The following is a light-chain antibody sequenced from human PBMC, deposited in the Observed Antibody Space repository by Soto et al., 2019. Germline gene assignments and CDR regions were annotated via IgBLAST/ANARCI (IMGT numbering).Light chain of an antibody. Sequence: DIQMPQSPSSVAASVGDRVTITCRASRGVSTWLGWYQQKPGRAPKLLIYGASNLENGVPSRFSGSGSGTDFTLTISRLKTEDFATYYCKQTKSLNPTLGTGTRLDIK. CDR3: KQTKSLNPT. CDR2: GAS. J-gene: IGKJ5*01. CDR1: RGVSTW. V-gene: IGKV1-12*01.